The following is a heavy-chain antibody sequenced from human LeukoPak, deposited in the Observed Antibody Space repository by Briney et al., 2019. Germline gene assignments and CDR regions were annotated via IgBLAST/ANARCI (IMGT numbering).Heavy chain of an antibody. CDR1: GFSFSSYG. CDR3: ASAMVRGVTEDAFDI. J-gene: IGHJ3*02. Sequence: GGSLRLSCAASGFSFSSYGMHWVRQAPGKGLEWVAFIRYDGSNKYYADSVKGRFTFSRDNSKNTLYLQMNSLTAGDTAVYYCASAMVRGVTEDAFDIWGQGTMVTVSS. D-gene: IGHD3-10*01. V-gene: IGHV3-30*02. CDR2: IRYDGSNK.